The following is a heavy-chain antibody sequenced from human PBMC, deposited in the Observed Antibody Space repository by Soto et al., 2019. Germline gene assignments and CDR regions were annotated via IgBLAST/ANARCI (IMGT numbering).Heavy chain of an antibody. D-gene: IGHD3-22*01. V-gene: IGHV4-59*01. CDR1: GGSISSYY. Sequence: KPSETLSLTCTVPGGSISSYYWSWIRQPPGKGLEWIGYIYYSGSTNYNPSLKSRVTISVDTSKNQFSLKLSSVTAADTAVYYCARALQYYYDSSGYYSGFDYWGQGTLVTVSS. CDR2: IYYSGST. J-gene: IGHJ4*02. CDR3: ARALQYYYDSSGYYSGFDY.